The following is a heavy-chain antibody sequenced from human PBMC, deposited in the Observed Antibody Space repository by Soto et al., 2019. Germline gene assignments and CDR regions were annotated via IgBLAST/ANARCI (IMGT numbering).Heavy chain of an antibody. D-gene: IGHD6-6*01. J-gene: IGHJ6*02. CDR3: ARGRLVGYSSSPPYYYYGMDV. CDR2: INPNSGGT. V-gene: IGHV1-2*04. Sequence: ASVKVSCKASGYTFTGYYMHWVQQAPGQGLEWMGWINPNSGGTNYAQKFQGWVTMTRDTSISTAYMELSRLRSDDTAVYYCARGRLVGYSSSPPYYYYGMDVWGQGTTVTVSS. CDR1: GYTFTGYY.